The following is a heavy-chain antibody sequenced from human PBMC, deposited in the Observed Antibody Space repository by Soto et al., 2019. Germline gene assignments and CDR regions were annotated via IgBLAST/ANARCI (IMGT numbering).Heavy chain of an antibody. CDR2: ISGSGGST. V-gene: IGHV3-23*01. D-gene: IGHD3-10*01. CDR1: GFTFSSYA. Sequence: EVQLLESGGGLVQPGGSLRLSCAASGFTFSSYAMSWVRQAPGKGLEWVSAISGSGGSTYYADSVKGRFTISRDNSKNTLYLQMNSLRAEDTAVYYCAKVDSSESLWFGELFSDYYYYGMDVWGQGTTVTVSS. CDR3: AKVDSSESLWFGELFSDYYYYGMDV. J-gene: IGHJ6*02.